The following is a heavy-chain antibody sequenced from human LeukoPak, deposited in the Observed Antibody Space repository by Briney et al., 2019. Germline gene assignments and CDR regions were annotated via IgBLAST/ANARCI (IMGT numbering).Heavy chain of an antibody. CDR3: ARETLGTSKIEP. Sequence: PSETLSLTCTVSGASFSNCGYAWAWIRQPPGKGLEWLGSITYRGTTTYNPSPSLKSRVTISADTSRNKYFLQLTSVTDADTAVFYCARETLGTSKIEPWGQGTLVTVSS. V-gene: IGHV4-39*02. J-gene: IGHJ5*02. D-gene: IGHD3-16*01. CDR2: ITYRGTT. CDR1: GASFSNCGYA.